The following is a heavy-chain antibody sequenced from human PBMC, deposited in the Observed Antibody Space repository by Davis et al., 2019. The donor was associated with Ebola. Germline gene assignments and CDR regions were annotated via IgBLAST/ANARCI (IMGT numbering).Heavy chain of an antibody. J-gene: IGHJ6*02. D-gene: IGHD2-2*02. V-gene: IGHV3-23*01. CDR3: ARLACTSSSCYTGNYYYYYGVDV. Sequence: GGSLRLSCAASGFTFSDYYMSWVRQAPGKGLEWVSTISGTSTYTYYADSVKGRFTISRDNSKNTLYLQVNSLRAEDTALYYCARLACTSSSCYTGNYYYYYGVDVWGQGTTVTVSS. CDR1: GFTFSDYY. CDR2: ISGTSTYT.